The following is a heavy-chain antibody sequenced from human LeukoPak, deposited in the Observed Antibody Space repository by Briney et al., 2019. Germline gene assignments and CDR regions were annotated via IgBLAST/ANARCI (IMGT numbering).Heavy chain of an antibody. V-gene: IGHV1-69*04. CDR2: IIPILGIA. Sequence: SVKVSCKASGGTFSSYAISWVRQAPGQGLEWMGRIIPILGIANYAQKLQGRVTITADKSTSTAYMGLSSLRSEDTAVYYCARDRRVYDFWSGLPNWFDPWGQGTLVTVSS. CDR1: GGTFSSYA. D-gene: IGHD3-3*01. J-gene: IGHJ5*02. CDR3: ARDRRVYDFWSGLPNWFDP.